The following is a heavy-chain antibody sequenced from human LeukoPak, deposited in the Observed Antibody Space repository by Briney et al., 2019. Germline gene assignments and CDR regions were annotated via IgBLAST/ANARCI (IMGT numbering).Heavy chain of an antibody. Sequence: ASVKVSCKASGHTFTSYDINWIRQAPGQGLEWMGWISTRSGNTNYAQKVQGRLTLTTDRSTNTAYMELRSLRSDDTAVYYCARGAYGDKWGQGTMVTVSS. V-gene: IGHV1-18*01. CDR2: ISTRSGNT. CDR1: GHTFTSYD. CDR3: ARGAYGDK. D-gene: IGHD4-17*01. J-gene: IGHJ4*02.